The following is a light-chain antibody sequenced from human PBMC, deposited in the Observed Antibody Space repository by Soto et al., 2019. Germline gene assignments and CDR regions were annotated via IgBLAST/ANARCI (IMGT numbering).Light chain of an antibody. J-gene: IGKJ4*01. CDR2: TAS. Sequence: EIGLTQSPGTLSLSPGARATLSCRASQSVASSFIAWFQQKPGQPPRPLIYTASSRAPGIPDRFTASGSGTDFTLTISRLEPEDFAVYYCHKYGPSPLTFGGGTKVEI. CDR1: QSVASSF. CDR3: HKYGPSPLT. V-gene: IGKV3-20*01.